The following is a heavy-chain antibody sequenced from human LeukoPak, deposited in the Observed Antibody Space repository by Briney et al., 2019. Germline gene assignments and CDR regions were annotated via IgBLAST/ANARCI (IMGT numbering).Heavy chain of an antibody. CDR1: GYTLTELS. Sequence: ASVKVSCKVSGYTLTELSMHWVRQAPGKGLEWMGGFDPEDGETIYAQKFQGRVTMTEDTSTDTAYMELSSLRSEDTAVYYCATAPGGSYYVNFDYWGQGTLVTVSS. CDR2: FDPEDGET. J-gene: IGHJ4*02. CDR3: ATAPGGSYYVNFDY. V-gene: IGHV1-24*01. D-gene: IGHD1-26*01.